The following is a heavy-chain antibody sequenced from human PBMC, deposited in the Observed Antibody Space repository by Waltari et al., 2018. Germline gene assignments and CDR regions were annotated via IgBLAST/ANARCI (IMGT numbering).Heavy chain of an antibody. CDR3: ARGGAS. CDR2: IKQDGTEK. CDR1: GFSFSLYW. Sequence: EVQLVESGGGLVQPGGSLRLSCAASGFSFSLYWMNWVRQAPGKGLEWVANIKQDGTEKYYVDSVRGRFTISRDNAKNSVYLQMNSLRDEDTAVDYCARGGASWGQGTLVTVSS. J-gene: IGHJ5*02. D-gene: IGHD1-26*01. V-gene: IGHV3-7*01.